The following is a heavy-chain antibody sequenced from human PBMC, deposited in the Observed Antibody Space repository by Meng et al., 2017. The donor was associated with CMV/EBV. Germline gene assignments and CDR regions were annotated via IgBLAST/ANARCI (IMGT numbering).Heavy chain of an antibody. Sequence: LSLTCAASGFTFSSYSMNWVRQAPGKGLEWVSSISSSSSYIYYADSVKGRFTISRDNAKNSLYLQMNSLRAEDTAVYYCARDGTIAAAGHSYYYYGMDVWGQGTTVTVSS. J-gene: IGHJ6*02. CDR3: ARDGTIAAAGHSYYYYGMDV. CDR1: GFTFSSYS. CDR2: ISSSSSYI. V-gene: IGHV3-21*01. D-gene: IGHD6-13*01.